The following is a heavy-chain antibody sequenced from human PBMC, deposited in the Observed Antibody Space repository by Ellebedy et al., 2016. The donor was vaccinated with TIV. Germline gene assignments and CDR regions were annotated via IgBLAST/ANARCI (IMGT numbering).Heavy chain of an antibody. Sequence: GESLKIPCAAPGFTFSSYGMHSVRQAPGKGLEWVAVIWYDGSNKYYADSVKGRFTISRDNSKNTLYLQMNSLRAEDTAVYYCARDEVYSSSWYDYYYYGMDVWGQGTTVTVSS. CDR1: GFTFSSYG. D-gene: IGHD6-13*01. V-gene: IGHV3-33*01. J-gene: IGHJ6*02. CDR3: ARDEVYSSSWYDYYYYGMDV. CDR2: IWYDGSNK.